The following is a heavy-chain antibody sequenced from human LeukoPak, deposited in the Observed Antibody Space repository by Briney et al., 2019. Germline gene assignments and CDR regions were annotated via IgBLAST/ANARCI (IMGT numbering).Heavy chain of an antibody. J-gene: IGHJ6*03. CDR2: IHRDGSST. Sequence: GGSLRLSCEASGFTFSSYWMHWVRQVPGKGLVWVSRIHRDGSSTTYADSVKGRFTISRDNAKNTLYLQMNSLRAEDTAVYYCARQVYGDYDYYYYYYMDVWGKGTTVTISS. CDR3: ARQVYGDYDYYYYYYMDV. CDR1: GFTFSSYW. V-gene: IGHV3-74*01. D-gene: IGHD4-17*01.